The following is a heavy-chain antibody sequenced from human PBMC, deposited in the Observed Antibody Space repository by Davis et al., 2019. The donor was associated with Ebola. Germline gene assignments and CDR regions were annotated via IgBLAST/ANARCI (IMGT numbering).Heavy chain of an antibody. Sequence: ASVKVSCKASGYTFTSYYMHWVRQAPGQGLEWMGIINPSGGSTSYAQKFQGRVTMTTDTSTSTAYMELRSLRSDDTAVYYCARDWAYDFWSGSHDYWGQGTLVTVSS. CDR2: INPSGGST. CDR3: ARDWAYDFWSGSHDY. D-gene: IGHD3-3*01. V-gene: IGHV1-46*01. CDR1: GYTFTSYY. J-gene: IGHJ4*02.